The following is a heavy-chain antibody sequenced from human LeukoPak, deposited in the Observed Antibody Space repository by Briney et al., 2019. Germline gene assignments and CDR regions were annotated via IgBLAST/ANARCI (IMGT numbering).Heavy chain of an antibody. CDR2: ISSSGSTI. J-gene: IGHJ3*02. CDR1: GFTFSDYY. D-gene: IGHD4/OR15-4a*01. V-gene: IGHV3-11*04. CDR3: ARVIYDAPAFDI. Sequence: GGSLRLSCAASGFTFSDYYMSWIRQAPGKGLEWVSYISSSGSTIYYADSVKGRFTISRDNAKNSLYLQMNSLRAEGTAVYYCARVIYDAPAFDIWGQGTMVTVSS.